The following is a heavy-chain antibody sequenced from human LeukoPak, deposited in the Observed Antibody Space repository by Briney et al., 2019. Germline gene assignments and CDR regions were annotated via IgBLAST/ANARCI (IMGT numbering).Heavy chain of an antibody. V-gene: IGHV4-39*01. J-gene: IGHJ4*02. CDR1: GGSISSNSYY. CDR3: ARRHIAVAGRIDY. D-gene: IGHD6-19*01. Sequence: PSETLSLTCTVSGGSISSNSYYWGWIRQPPGKGLEWIGSIYYSGSTYYNPSLKSRVTISVDTSKNQFSLKLSSVTAADTAVYYCARRHIAVAGRIDYWGQGTLVTVSS. CDR2: IYYSGST.